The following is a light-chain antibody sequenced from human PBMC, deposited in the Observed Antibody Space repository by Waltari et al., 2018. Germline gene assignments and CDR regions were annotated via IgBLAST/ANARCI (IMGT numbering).Light chain of an antibody. CDR2: LGS. Sequence: DIVMTQSPLSLPVTHGEPASISCRSSQSLLTSNGYNYLDWYLQKPWQSPQLLIYLGSNRASGVPDRFSGSGSGTDFTLKISRVEAEDVGVYYCMQALQTPPYTFGQGTKLEIK. J-gene: IGKJ2*01. CDR1: QSLLTSNGYNY. V-gene: IGKV2-28*01. CDR3: MQALQTPPYT.